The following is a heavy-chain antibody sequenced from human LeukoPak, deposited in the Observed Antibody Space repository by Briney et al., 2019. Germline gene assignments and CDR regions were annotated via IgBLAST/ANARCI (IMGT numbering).Heavy chain of an antibody. D-gene: IGHD6-19*01. V-gene: IGHV3-30-3*01. J-gene: IGHJ4*02. CDR3: ARDGIAVAATLDY. CDR2: ISYDGSNK. Sequence: GGSLRFSCAASGFTFSSYAMHWVRQASGKGLEWVAVISYDGSNKYYADSVKGRFTISRDNSKNTLYLQMNSLRAEDTAVYYCARDGIAVAATLDYWGQGTLVTVSS. CDR1: GFTFSSYA.